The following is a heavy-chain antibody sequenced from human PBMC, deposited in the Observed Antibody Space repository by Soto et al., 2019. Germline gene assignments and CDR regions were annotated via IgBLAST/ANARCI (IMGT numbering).Heavy chain of an antibody. CDR3: ARLGSFLGELSPPYYGMDV. CDR2: IYPGDSDT. CDR1: GYSFTSYW. D-gene: IGHD3-16*02. V-gene: IGHV5-51*01. Sequence: PGESLKISCKGSGYSFTSYWIGWVRQMPGKGLEWMGIIYPGDSDTRYSPSFQGQVTISADKSISTAYLQWSSLKASDTAMYYCARLGSFLGELSPPYYGMDVWGQGTTVTVSS. J-gene: IGHJ6*02.